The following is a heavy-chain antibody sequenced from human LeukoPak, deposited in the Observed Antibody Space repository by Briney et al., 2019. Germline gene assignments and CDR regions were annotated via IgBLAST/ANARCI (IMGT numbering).Heavy chain of an antibody. CDR3: AKGHTYGLGESYLDF. J-gene: IGHJ4*02. CDR1: GYTFDDYA. D-gene: IGHD5-18*01. V-gene: IGHV3-9*01. CDR2: ISWNSGSI. Sequence: GGSLRLSCEASGYTFDDYAMHWVRQAPGKGLEWVSAISWNSGSIGYADSVKGRFTISRDNAKNSLYLQMNSPRTGDTALYYCAKGHTYGLGESYLDFCGQGTLVSVSS.